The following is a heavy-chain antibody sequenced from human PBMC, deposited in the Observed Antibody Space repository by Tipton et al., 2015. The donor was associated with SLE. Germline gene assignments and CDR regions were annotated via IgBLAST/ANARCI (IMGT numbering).Heavy chain of an antibody. V-gene: IGHV4-39*07. CDR2: IYYSGST. CDR3: ARGPGGELSAEYFQH. J-gene: IGHJ1*01. D-gene: IGHD3-16*02. Sequence: TLSLTCTVSGGSISSSSYYWGWIRQPPGKGLEWIGSIYYSGSTYYNPSLKSRVTISVDTSKNQFSLKRSSVTAADTAVYYCARGPGGELSAEYFQHWGQGTLVTVSS. CDR1: GGSISSSSYY.